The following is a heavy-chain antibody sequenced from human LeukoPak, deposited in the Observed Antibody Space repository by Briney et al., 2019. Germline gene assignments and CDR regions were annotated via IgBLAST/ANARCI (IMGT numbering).Heavy chain of an antibody. D-gene: IGHD2-21*01. CDR2: IYHSGKT. CDR3: ARVPNAQNCGEFGCYIDY. J-gene: IGHJ4*02. Sequence: SGTLSLTCAVSGASIGSSFWWIWVRRTPGKGLEWIGEIYHSGKTNYNPSLKSRVTISVDKSKTQFSLKLSSVTAADTAVYYCARVPNAQNCGEFGCYIDYWGQGALVTVSS. V-gene: IGHV4-4*02. CDR1: GASIGSSFW.